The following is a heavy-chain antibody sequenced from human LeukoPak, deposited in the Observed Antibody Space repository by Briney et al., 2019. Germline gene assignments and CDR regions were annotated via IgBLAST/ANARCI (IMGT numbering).Heavy chain of an antibody. J-gene: IGHJ6*02. CDR3: ARDLNGSGKYGMDV. Sequence: SETLSLTCTVSGGFISSGGYYWSWIRQQPGKGLEWIGYIYYSGSTYYSPSLKSRVTISVDTSKNQFSLKLSSVTAADTAVYYCARDLNGSGKYGMDVWGQGTTVTVSS. CDR2: IYYSGST. CDR1: GGFISSGGYY. D-gene: IGHD3-10*01. V-gene: IGHV4-31*03.